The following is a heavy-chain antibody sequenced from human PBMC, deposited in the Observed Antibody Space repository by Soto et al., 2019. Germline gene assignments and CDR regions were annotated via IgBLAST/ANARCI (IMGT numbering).Heavy chain of an antibody. CDR3: AKGEEYYYDLVDY. CDR1: GFTFSSYG. V-gene: IGHV3-30*18. Sequence: QVQLVESGGGVVQPGRSLRLSCAASGFTFSSYGMHWVRQAPGKGLEWVAVISYDGSNKYYADSVKGRFTISRDNSQNTLYLQMNSLRAEDTAVYYCAKGEEYYYDLVDYWGQGTLVTVSS. D-gene: IGHD3-22*01. J-gene: IGHJ4*02. CDR2: ISYDGSNK.